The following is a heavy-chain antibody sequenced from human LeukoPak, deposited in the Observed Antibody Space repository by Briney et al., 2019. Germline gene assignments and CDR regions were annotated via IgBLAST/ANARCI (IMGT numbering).Heavy chain of an antibody. Sequence: GGSLRLSCAASGFTVSSNYMSWVRQGPGKGLEWVALIYNDGGTHYTDSVKGRFTISRDTSRNTLFLQMNSLRVEDSAMYYCARGLTYYYGSGSYFLDYWGQGTLVTVSS. D-gene: IGHD3-10*01. V-gene: IGHV3-53*01. CDR3: ARGLTYYYGSGSYFLDY. CDR2: IYNDGGT. J-gene: IGHJ4*02. CDR1: GFTVSSNY.